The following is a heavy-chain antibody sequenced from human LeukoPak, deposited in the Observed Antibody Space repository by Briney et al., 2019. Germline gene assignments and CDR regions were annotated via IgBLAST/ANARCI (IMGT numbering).Heavy chain of an antibody. CDR1: GFTFNEYV. CDR3: AKDRSIGTYYTFDH. D-gene: IGHD1-26*01. Sequence: PGGSLRLSCEASGFTFNEYVMTWVGQAPGKRLEWVSSISASAAMTYYADSVKGRFTVSRDNSSNRLYLQMSGLTAADTAVYYCAKDRSIGTYYTFDHWGQGTLVTVSS. CDR2: ISASAAMT. J-gene: IGHJ4*02. V-gene: IGHV3-23*01.